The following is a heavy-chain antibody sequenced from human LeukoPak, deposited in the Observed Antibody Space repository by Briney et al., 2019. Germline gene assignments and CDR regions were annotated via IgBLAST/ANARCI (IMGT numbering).Heavy chain of an antibody. CDR3: ARAHWSYDFWSGYYSWFDP. V-gene: IGHV1-46*01. J-gene: IGHJ5*02. CDR1: GYTFTSYY. D-gene: IGHD3-3*01. CDR2: INPSGGST. Sequence: ASVKVSCKASGYTFTSYYMHWVRQAPGQGLEWMGIINPSGGSTSYAQKFQGRDTMTRDTSTSTVYMELSSLRSEDTAVYYCARAHWSYDFWSGYYSWFDPWGQGTLVTVSS.